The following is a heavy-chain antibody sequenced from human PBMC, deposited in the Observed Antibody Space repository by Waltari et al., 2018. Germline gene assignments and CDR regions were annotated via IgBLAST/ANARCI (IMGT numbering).Heavy chain of an antibody. J-gene: IGHJ4*02. CDR1: GYSISSGYY. CDR3: ASAAGTFDY. V-gene: IGHV4-38-2*01. CDR2: IYHSGST. Sequence: QVQLQESGPGLVKPSETLSLTCAVSGYSISSGYYWGWIRQPPGKGLEWIGSIYHSGSTYYTPSLKSRVTISVDTSKNQFSLKLSSVTAADTAVYYCASAAGTFDYWGQGTLVTVSS. D-gene: IGHD6-13*01.